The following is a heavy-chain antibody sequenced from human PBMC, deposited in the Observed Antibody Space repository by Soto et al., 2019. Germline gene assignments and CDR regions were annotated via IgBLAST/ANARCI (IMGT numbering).Heavy chain of an antibody. CDR3: TTDLAGDYFGY. Sequence: GGFLRLSCAASGFTFSNAWMSWVRQAPGKGLEWVGRIKSKTDGGTTDYAAPVKGRFTISRDDSKNTLYLQMNSLKTEDTAVYYCTTDLAGDYFGYWGQGTLVTVSS. V-gene: IGHV3-15*01. D-gene: IGHD4-17*01. CDR1: GFTFSNAW. CDR2: IKSKTDGGTT. J-gene: IGHJ4*02.